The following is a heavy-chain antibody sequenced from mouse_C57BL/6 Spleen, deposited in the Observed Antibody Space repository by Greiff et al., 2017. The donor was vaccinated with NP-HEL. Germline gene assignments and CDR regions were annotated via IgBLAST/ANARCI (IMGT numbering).Heavy chain of an antibody. D-gene: IGHD2-3*01. J-gene: IGHJ2*01. V-gene: IGHV1-59*01. CDR2: IDPSDSYT. CDR1: GYTFTSYW. Sequence: QVQLQQPGAELVRPGTSVKLSCKASGYTFTSYWMHWVKQRPGQGLEWIGVIDPSDSYTNYNQKFKGKATLTVDTSSSTAYMQLSSLTSEDSAVYYCARDDGTGYWGQGTTLTVSS. CDR3: ARDDGTGY.